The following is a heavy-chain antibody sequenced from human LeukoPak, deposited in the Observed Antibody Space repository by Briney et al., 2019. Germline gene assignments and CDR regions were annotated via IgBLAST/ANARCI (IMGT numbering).Heavy chain of an antibody. D-gene: IGHD2-2*01. J-gene: IGHJ4*02. Sequence: SETLTLTCAVYGGSFSGYYWSWIRQPPGKGLEWIGEINHSGSTNYNPSLKSRVTISVDTSKNQFSLKLSSVTAADTAVYYCARGRRYPYWGQGTLVTVSS. CDR1: GGSFSGYY. CDR2: INHSGST. V-gene: IGHV4-34*01. CDR3: ARGRRYPY.